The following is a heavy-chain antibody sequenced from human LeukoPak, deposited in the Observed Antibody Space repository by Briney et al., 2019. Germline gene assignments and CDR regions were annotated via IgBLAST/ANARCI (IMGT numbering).Heavy chain of an antibody. CDR1: GFTFSAYA. V-gene: IGHV3-30*04. CDR3: ARALPYDLPTL. J-gene: IGHJ4*02. CDR2: ISYDGSNK. D-gene: IGHD3-3*01. Sequence: GGSLRLSCAASGFTFSAYAMSWVRQAPGKGLEWVAVISYDGSNKYYADSVKGRFTISRDNSKNTLYLQMNSLRAEDTAVYYCARALPYDLPTLWGQGTLVTVSS.